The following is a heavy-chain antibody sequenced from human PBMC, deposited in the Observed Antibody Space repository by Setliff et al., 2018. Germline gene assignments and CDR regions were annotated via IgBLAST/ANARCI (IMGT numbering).Heavy chain of an antibody. CDR3: TRGPDGYTYQGSFDI. D-gene: IGHD5-12*01. CDR1: GGSFSGYY. CDR2: INHSGST. Sequence: SETLSLTCAVYGGSFSGYYWSWIRQPPGKGLEWIGEINHSGSTNYNPSLKSRVTISVDTSKNQFSLKLSSVTAADTAVYYCTRGPDGYTYQGSFDIWGQGTMVTVSS. J-gene: IGHJ3*02. V-gene: IGHV4-34*01.